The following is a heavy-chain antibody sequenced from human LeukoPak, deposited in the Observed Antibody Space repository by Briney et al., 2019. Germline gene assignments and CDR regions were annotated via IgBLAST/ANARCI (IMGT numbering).Heavy chain of an antibody. CDR2: IWYDASNK. CDR1: GFTFSTYA. D-gene: IGHD6-13*01. V-gene: IGHV3-33*08. J-gene: IGHJ4*02. Sequence: GGSLRLSCAASGFTFSTYAMSWVRQAPGKGLEWVAVIWYDASNKYYADSVKGRFTISRDNSKNTLYLQMNSLRDDDTAVYYCVRGVGVSRFNYLDSWGQGTLVIVSS. CDR3: VRGVGVSRFNYLDS.